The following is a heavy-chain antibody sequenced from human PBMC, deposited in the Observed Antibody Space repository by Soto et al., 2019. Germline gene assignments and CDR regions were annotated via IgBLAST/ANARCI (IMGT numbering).Heavy chain of an antibody. J-gene: IGHJ4*02. CDR2: IFPLTDIP. CDR3: ARGPLVVLNYFES. V-gene: IGHV1-69*02. CDR1: GGTFRNYP. Sequence: QVQLVQSGTEVKKPGSSVKVSCKASGGTFRNYPINWVRQAPGQGLEWMGSIFPLTDIPDYAQNFQARLTSRADKSTSPAYMELSSLTSDDTAMYFCARGPLVVLNYFESWGQGTLVTVSS.